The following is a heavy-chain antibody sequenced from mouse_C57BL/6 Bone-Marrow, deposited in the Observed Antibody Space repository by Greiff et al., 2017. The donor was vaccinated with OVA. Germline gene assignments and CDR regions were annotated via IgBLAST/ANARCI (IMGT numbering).Heavy chain of an antibody. CDR2: IDPENGDT. CDR3: TTWGYYGSSYWFAY. V-gene: IGHV14-4*01. J-gene: IGHJ3*01. CDR1: GFNIKDDY. D-gene: IGHD1-1*01. Sequence: EVKLQESGAELVRPGASVKLSCTASGFNIKDDYMHWVKQRPEQGLEWIGWIDPENGDTEYASKFQGKATIPADTASKTAYLQLSSLTSEDTAVYYCTTWGYYGSSYWFAYWGQGTLVTVSA.